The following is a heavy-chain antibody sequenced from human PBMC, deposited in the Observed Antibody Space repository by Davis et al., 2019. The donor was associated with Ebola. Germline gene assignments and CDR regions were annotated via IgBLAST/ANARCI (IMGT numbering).Heavy chain of an antibody. CDR1: GFTFSSYG. Sequence: PGGSLRLSCAASGFTFSSYGMHWVRQAPGKGLEWVAVISYDGSNKYYADSVKGRFTISRDNSKNTLYLQMNSLRAEDTAVYYCAREGRRRDGYTPRFDYWGQGTLVTVSS. D-gene: IGHD5-24*01. J-gene: IGHJ4*02. V-gene: IGHV3-30*03. CDR3: AREGRRRDGYTPRFDY. CDR2: ISYDGSNK.